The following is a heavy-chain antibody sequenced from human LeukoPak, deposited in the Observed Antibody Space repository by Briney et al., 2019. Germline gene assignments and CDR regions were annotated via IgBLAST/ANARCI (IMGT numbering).Heavy chain of an antibody. D-gene: IGHD4-17*01. CDR2: INQDGSEK. CDR3: ARDSSRVTTVKY. Sequence: GGSLRLSCAASGFTFSSYWMSWVRQARGKGLELVANINQDGSEKYYVDSVKGRFTISRDNAKNSLYLQMNSLRDEDTAVYYCARDSSRVTTVKYWGQGTLVTVSS. CDR1: GFTFSSYW. J-gene: IGHJ4*02. V-gene: IGHV3-7*01.